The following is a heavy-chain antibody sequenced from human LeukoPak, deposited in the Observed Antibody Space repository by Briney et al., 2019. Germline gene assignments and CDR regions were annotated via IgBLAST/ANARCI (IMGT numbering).Heavy chain of an antibody. CDR3: ARSSGWSGDY. CDR2: IYYSGST. J-gene: IGHJ4*02. Sequence: PSETLSLTCTVSGGSISNYYWGWIRQPPGKGLEWIGSIYYSGSTYYNPSLKSRVTISVDTSKNQFSLKLSSVTAADTAVCYCARSSGWSGDYWGQGTLVTVSS. D-gene: IGHD6-19*01. V-gene: IGHV4-39*01. CDR1: GGSISNYY.